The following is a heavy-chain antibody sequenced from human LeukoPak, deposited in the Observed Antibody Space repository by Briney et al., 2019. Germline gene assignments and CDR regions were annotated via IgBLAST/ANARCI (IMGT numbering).Heavy chain of an antibody. CDR3: ARGMSSPAPPDAFDI. V-gene: IGHV4-34*01. CDR1: GGSFSGYY. D-gene: IGHD6-13*01. J-gene: IGHJ3*02. Sequence: SETLSLTCAVYGGSFSGYYWSWLRQPPGKGLEWIGEIIHSGSTNYNPSLKSRVTISVDTSKNQFSLKLSSVTAADTAVYYCARGMSSPAPPDAFDIWGQGTMVTVSS. CDR2: IIHSGST.